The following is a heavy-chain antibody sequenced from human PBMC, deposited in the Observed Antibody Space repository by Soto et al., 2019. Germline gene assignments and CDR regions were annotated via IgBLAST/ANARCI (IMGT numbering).Heavy chain of an antibody. CDR3: ARGVHYDSSGYYYFY. CDR1: VGTFSAYA. J-gene: IGHJ1*01. V-gene: IGHV1-69*13. Sequence: SVKFSCKASVGTFSAYAIDWVRQAPGQGLEWMGGIIPLFGTAKYAQNFQGRITITADESTNTAYMELRSLRSQDTAVYYCARGVHYDSSGYYYFYWGQGTLVTVSS. D-gene: IGHD3-22*01. CDR2: IIPLFGTA.